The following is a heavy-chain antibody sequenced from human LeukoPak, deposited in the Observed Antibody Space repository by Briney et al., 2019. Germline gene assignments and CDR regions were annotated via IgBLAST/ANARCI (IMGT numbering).Heavy chain of an antibody. Sequence: GGSMRLSCAASGFTVSSNYMSWVRQAPGKGLEWVSVIYSGGSTYYADSVKGRFTISRDNSKNTLYLQMNSLRAEDTAVYYCASPGVAGLIQHWGQGTLVTVSS. D-gene: IGHD7-27*01. J-gene: IGHJ1*01. CDR2: IYSGGST. CDR3: ASPGVAGLIQH. CDR1: GFTVSSNY. V-gene: IGHV3-53*01.